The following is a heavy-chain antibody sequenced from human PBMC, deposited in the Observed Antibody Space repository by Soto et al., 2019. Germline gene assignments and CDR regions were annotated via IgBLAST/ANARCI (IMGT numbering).Heavy chain of an antibody. CDR1: RGSMSSSDW. CDR2: TYHSGNT. CDR3: ATWGSTAFDI. Sequence: QLQESGPGLVEPSGTLSLTCAVSRGSMSSSDWWCWVRQAPGKGLEWIGETYHSGNTNYNPSLKSRVTLSVDNSKPQFSLTLTSVTAADTGVYYCATWGSTAFDIWGQGTMVTVSS. D-gene: IGHD3-16*01. J-gene: IGHJ3*02. V-gene: IGHV4-4*02.